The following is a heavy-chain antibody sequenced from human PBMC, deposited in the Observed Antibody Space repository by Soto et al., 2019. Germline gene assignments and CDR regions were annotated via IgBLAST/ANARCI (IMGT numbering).Heavy chain of an antibody. CDR2: ISSSSSYI. CDR1: GFTIRNYS. CDR3: ARAGYSYGQSLNWFDP. V-gene: IGHV3-21*01. Sequence: GSQRLSNAASGFTIRNYSMNCVRQAPGKGLEWVSSISSSSSYIYYADSVKGRFTISRDNAKNSLYLQMSSLRAEDTAVYYCARAGYSYGQSLNWFDPWGQGTLVTVSS. D-gene: IGHD5-18*01. J-gene: IGHJ5*02.